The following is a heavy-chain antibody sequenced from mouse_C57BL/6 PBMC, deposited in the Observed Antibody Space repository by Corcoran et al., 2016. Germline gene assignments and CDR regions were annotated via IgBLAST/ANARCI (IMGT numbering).Heavy chain of an antibody. Sequence: DVQLQESGPGLVKPSQSLSLTCSVTGYSITSGYYWNWIRQFPGNKLEWMGYISYDGSNNYNPSLKNRISITRDTSKNQFFLKLNSVTTEDTATYYCASSDDGYCEYWGQCTTLTVSS. CDR2: ISYDGSN. D-gene: IGHD2-3*01. CDR1: GYSITSGYY. CDR3: ASSDDGYCEY. J-gene: IGHJ2*01. V-gene: IGHV3-6*01.